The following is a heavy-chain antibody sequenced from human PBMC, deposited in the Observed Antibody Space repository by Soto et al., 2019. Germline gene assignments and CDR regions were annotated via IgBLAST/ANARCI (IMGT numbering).Heavy chain of an antibody. CDR3: ARESEGLTSNFDY. J-gene: IGHJ4*02. V-gene: IGHV3-21*01. Sequence: LRLSCAASGFTFTRYSMNWVRQAPGKGLEWVSSISSTTNYIYYADSMKGRFTVSRDNAKNSVYLEMNSLSAEDTAVYYCARESEGLTSNFDYWGQGTLVTVSS. CDR2: ISSTTNYI. CDR1: GFTFTRYS.